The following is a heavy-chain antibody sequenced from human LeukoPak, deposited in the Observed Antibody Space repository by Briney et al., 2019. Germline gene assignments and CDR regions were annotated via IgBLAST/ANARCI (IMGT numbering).Heavy chain of an antibody. J-gene: IGHJ4*02. Sequence: SETLSLTCTVSGGSIGNFYWSWIRQPAGKGLEWIGRIYTSGNTYYNPSLKSRVTMSVDTSKNQFSLNLSSVTAADTAVYYCARRWGSYYGSGSLDYWGQGTLVTVSS. CDR3: ARRWGSYYGSGSLDY. CDR1: GGSIGNFY. V-gene: IGHV4-4*07. D-gene: IGHD3-10*01. CDR2: IYTSGNT.